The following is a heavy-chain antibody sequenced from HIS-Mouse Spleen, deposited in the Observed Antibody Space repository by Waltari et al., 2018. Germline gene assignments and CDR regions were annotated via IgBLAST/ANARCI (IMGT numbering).Heavy chain of an antibody. CDR1: GFTFSSYA. J-gene: IGHJ3*02. D-gene: IGHD7-27*01. V-gene: IGHV3-23*01. CDR2: ISGRGGST. CDR3: AKDQANWGFAFDI. Sequence: EVQLLESGGGLVQPGGSLRLSCAASGFTFSSYAMSWVRQAPGKGLEWVSAISGRGGSTYYADSVKGRFTISRDNSKNTLYLQMNSLRAEDTAVYYCAKDQANWGFAFDIWGQGTMVTVSS.